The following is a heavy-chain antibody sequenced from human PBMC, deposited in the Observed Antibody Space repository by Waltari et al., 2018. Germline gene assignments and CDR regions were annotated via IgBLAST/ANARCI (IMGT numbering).Heavy chain of an antibody. Sequence: QVQLVQSGAEVKKPGASVKVSCKASGYTFTSYAMHWVRQAPGQGLEWMGWMNPNSGNTGYAQKFQGRVTMTRNTSISTAYMELSSLRSEDTAVYYCARAETGTPDYYYYGMDVWGQGTTVTVSS. D-gene: IGHD1-1*01. CDR1: GYTFTSYA. V-gene: IGHV1-8*02. CDR3: ARAETGTPDYYYYGMDV. CDR2: MNPNSGNT. J-gene: IGHJ6*02.